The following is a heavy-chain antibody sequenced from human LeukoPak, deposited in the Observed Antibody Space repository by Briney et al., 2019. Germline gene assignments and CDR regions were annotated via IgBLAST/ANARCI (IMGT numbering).Heavy chain of an antibody. D-gene: IGHD3-22*01. V-gene: IGHV1-18*01. Sequence: ASVKVSCKASGYTFTSYGISWVRQAPGQGLEWMRGINNGNTHYAQKLQGRVTMTTDTSTSTVYMELRSLRSDDTAVYYCARGSPPRRNYDSRGYYSYYFDYWGQGTLVTVSS. CDR1: GYTFTSYG. CDR3: ARGSPPRRNYDSRGYYSYYFDY. J-gene: IGHJ4*02. CDR2: INNGNT.